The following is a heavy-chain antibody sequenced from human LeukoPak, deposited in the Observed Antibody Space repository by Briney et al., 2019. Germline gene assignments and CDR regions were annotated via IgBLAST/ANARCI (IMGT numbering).Heavy chain of an antibody. V-gene: IGHV3-21*01. CDR3: ARAAAYGDPFDY. J-gene: IGHJ4*02. CDR2: ISSSSSYI. Sequence: GGSLRLSCAASGFTISSYSMNWVRQTPGKGLEWVSSISSSSSYIYYADSVKGRFTISRDNAKNSLYLQMNSLRAEDTAVYYCARAAAYGDPFDYWGQGTLVTVSS. CDR1: GFTISSYS. D-gene: IGHD4-17*01.